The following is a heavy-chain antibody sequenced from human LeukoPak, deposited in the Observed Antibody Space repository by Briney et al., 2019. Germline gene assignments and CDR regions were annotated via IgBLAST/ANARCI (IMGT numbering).Heavy chain of an antibody. CDR1: GGSISRYF. CDR3: ARHEGDTSGSYMYNWFDP. V-gene: IGHV4-59*08. J-gene: IGHJ5*02. CDR2: IYYSGST. D-gene: IGHD3-22*01. Sequence: SETLSLPCTVSGGSISRYFWSWIRQPPGKGLEWIGYIYYSGSTNSNPSLRSRVTISVDTSKNQVSLKLSSVTAADTAVYYCARHEGDTSGSYMYNWFDPWGQGTLVTVSS.